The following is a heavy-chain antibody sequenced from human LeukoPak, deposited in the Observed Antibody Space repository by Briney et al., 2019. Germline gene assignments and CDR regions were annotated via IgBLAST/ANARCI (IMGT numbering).Heavy chain of an antibody. J-gene: IGHJ4*02. CDR1: GFTFSSYW. CDR2: IKQDGSEK. CDR3: ARGSRVDYGDYYFDY. V-gene: IGHV3-7*01. Sequence: GGSLRLSCAASGFTFSSYWMSWVRQAPGKGLEWVANIKQDGSEKYYVDSVKGRFTTSRDNAKNSLYLQMNSLRAEDTAVYYCARGSRVDYGDYYFDYWGQGTLVTVSS. D-gene: IGHD4-17*01.